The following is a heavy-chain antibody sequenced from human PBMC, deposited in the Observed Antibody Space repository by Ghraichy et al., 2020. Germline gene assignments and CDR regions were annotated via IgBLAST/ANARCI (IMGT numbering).Heavy chain of an antibody. CDR3: AKDRSRFLEWLLSPPPSDV. CDR1: GFTFSSYA. CDR2: ISGSGGST. V-gene: IGHV3-23*01. Sequence: GGSLRLSCAASGFTFSSYAMSWVRQAPGKGLEWVSAISGSGGSTYYADSVKGRFTISRDNSKNTLYLQMNSLRAEDTAVYYCAKDRSRFLEWLLSPPPSDVWGQGTTVTVSS. D-gene: IGHD3-3*01. J-gene: IGHJ6*02.